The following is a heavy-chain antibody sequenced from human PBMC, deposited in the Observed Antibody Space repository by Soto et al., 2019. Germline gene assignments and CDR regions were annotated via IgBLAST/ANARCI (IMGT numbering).Heavy chain of an antibody. CDR2: INHSGST. D-gene: IGHD2-21*02. V-gene: IGHV4-34*01. CDR1: GGSFSGYY. CDR3: ARGRGGGDQYYYYYYYMDV. J-gene: IGHJ6*03. Sequence: QVQLQQWGAGLLKPSETLSLTCAVYGGSFSGYYWSWIRQPPGKGLEWIGEINHSGSTNYNPSLKSRVTLSVDTSKNQFSLKLSSVTAADTAVYYCARGRGGGDQYYYYYYYMDVWGKGTTVTVSS.